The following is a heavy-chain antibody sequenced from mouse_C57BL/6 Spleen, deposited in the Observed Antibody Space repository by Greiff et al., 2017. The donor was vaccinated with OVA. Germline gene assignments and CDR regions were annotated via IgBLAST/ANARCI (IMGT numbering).Heavy chain of an antibody. J-gene: IGHJ2*01. D-gene: IGHD1-1*01. Sequence: VQLQQPGAELVRPGTSVKLSCKASGYTFTSYWMHWVKQRPGQGLEWIGVIDPSDSYTNYNQKFKGKATLTVDTSSSTAYMQLSSLTSEDSAVYYCARYGSSYEYWGQGTTLTVSS. V-gene: IGHV1-59*01. CDR3: ARYGSSYEY. CDR1: GYTFTSYW. CDR2: IDPSDSYT.